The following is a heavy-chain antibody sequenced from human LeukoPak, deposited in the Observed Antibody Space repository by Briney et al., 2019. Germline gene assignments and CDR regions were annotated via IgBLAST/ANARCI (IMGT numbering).Heavy chain of an antibody. V-gene: IGHV7-4-1*02. J-gene: IGHJ4*02. CDR1: GYTFTSYA. D-gene: IGHD3-16*02. CDR3: ARAYYDYAWGSYRYFLDN. Sequence: ASVKVSCKASGYTFTSYAVNWVRQAPGQGLEWMGWINTNSGNPTYDQGFTGRFVFSLDTSVSTAYLQISTLKADDTAVYYCARAYYDYAWGSYRYFLDNWGQGTLVTVSS. CDR2: INTNSGNP.